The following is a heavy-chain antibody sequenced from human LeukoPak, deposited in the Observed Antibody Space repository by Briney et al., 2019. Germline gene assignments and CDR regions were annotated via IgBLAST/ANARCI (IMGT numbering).Heavy chain of an antibody. V-gene: IGHV4-31*03. J-gene: IGHJ4*02. CDR1: GVSINGGGYY. Sequence: PSETLSLTCTVPGVSINGGGYYWSWIRQHPGKGLEWIGYIYYSGSTYYNPSLKSRVTISVDTSKNQFSLKLSSVTAADTAVYYCARCRDGYNRVDYWGQGNLVTVSS. CDR3: ARCRDGYNRVDY. D-gene: IGHD5-24*01. CDR2: IYYSGST.